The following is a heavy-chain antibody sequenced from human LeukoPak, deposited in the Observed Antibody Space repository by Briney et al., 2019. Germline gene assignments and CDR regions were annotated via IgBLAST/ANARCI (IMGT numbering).Heavy chain of an antibody. Sequence: GGSLRLSCAASGFTFSSYSMTWVRQAPGKGLEWVSYISSSSSTIYYADSVKGRFTISRDNAKNSLYLQMNSLRAEDTAVYYCARGRVVSRPHAFDIWGQGTMVTVPS. CDR3: ARGRVVSRPHAFDI. D-gene: IGHD4-23*01. J-gene: IGHJ3*02. V-gene: IGHV3-48*04. CDR1: GFTFSSYS. CDR2: ISSSSSTI.